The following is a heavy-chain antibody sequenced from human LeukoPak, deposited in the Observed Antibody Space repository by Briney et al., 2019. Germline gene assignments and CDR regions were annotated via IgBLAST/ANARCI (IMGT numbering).Heavy chain of an antibody. CDR1: GFTFSSYA. V-gene: IGHV3-30-3*01. CDR2: ISYDGSNK. CDR3: AGEGPGTNWFDP. Sequence: GGSLRLSCAASGFTFSSYAMHWVRQAPGKGLEWVAVISYDGSNKYYADSVKGRFTISRDNSKNTLYLQMNSLRAEDTAVYYCAGEGPGTNWFDPWGQGTLVTVSS. J-gene: IGHJ5*02. D-gene: IGHD1-26*01.